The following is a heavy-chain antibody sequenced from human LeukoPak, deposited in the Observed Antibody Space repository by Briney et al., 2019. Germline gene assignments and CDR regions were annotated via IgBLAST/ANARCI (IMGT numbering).Heavy chain of an antibody. J-gene: IGHJ4*02. CDR2: IYPGDSDT. V-gene: IGHV5-51*01. D-gene: IGHD3-22*01. CDR1: GYSFTSYW. CDR3: AATRRDSSGYTTFDY. Sequence: GESLKISCKGSGYSFTSYWIGWVRQMPGKGLEWMGIIYPGDSDTRYSPSFQGQVTISADKSISTAYLQWSSLKASDTAMYYCAATRRDSSGYTTFDYWGQGTLVTVSS.